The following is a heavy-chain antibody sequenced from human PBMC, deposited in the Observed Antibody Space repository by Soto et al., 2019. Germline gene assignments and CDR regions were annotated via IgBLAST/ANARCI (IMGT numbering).Heavy chain of an antibody. J-gene: IGHJ6*02. CDR1: GGSIISGDYY. D-gene: IGHD3-3*01. CDR2: IYYSGTT. CDR3: ARDGVVRGVYGMDV. V-gene: IGHV4-31*03. Sequence: PSETLSLTCTVSGGSIISGDYYWSWIRQHPGKGLEWIGHIYYSGTTYYNPSLKSRVTISVDTSKNQFSLKLSSVTAADTAVYYCARDGVVRGVYGMDVWGQGTTVTVSS.